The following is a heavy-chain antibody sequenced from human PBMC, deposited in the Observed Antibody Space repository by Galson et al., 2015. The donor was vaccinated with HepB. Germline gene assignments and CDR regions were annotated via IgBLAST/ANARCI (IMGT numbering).Heavy chain of an antibody. J-gene: IGHJ4*02. CDR3: SRRVLTVTLGRVDY. CDR2: IKSKTDGGTT. CDR1: GFTFSNAW. D-gene: IGHD4-17*01. Sequence: SLRLSCAASGFTFSNAWMRWVRQAPGKGLEWVGRIKSKTDGGTTDYAAPVKGRFTISREDNKNKLYMKMNRLKTADTAVYYCSRRVLTVTLGRVDYWGQGTLVTVAS. V-gene: IGHV3-15*01.